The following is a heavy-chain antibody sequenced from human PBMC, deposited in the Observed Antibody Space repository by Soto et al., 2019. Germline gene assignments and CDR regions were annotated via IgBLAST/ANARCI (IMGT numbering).Heavy chain of an antibody. CDR1: GGSFSGYY. CDR3: ARVRSGVYYSGIVST. Sequence: QVQLQQWGAGLLKPSATLSLTCAVYGGSFSGYYWSWIRQPPGKGLEWIGEINHSGSTNYNPSLKSRVTISVDTSKNQFSLKLSSVTAADTAVYYCARVRSGVYYSGIVSTWGQGTLVTVSS. CDR2: INHSGST. V-gene: IGHV4-34*01. J-gene: IGHJ5*02. D-gene: IGHD6-6*01.